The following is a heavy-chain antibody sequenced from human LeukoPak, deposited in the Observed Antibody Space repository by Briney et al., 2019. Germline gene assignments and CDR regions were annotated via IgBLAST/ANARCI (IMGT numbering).Heavy chain of an antibody. Sequence: PGGSLRLSCAASGFTFDDYAMHWVRQAPGKGLEWVSAISGSGGSTYYADSVKGRFTISRDNSKNTLYLQMNSLRAEDTAVYYCAKDQRSGSYIDYWGQGTLVTVSS. J-gene: IGHJ4*02. D-gene: IGHD1-26*01. CDR3: AKDQRSGSYIDY. CDR2: ISGSGGST. V-gene: IGHV3-23*01. CDR1: GFTFDDYA.